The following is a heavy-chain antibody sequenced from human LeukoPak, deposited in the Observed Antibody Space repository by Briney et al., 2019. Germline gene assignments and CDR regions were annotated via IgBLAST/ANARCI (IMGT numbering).Heavy chain of an antibody. D-gene: IGHD2-2*01. J-gene: IGHJ5*02. CDR1: GFTSSSYW. CDR3: ARERLGYCSSTSCLRWFDP. CDR2: IKQDGSEK. Sequence: PGGSLRLSCAASGFTSSSYWMSWVRQAPRKGLERVVNIKQDGSEKYYVDSVKGRFTISRDNAKNSLYLQMNSLRAEDTAVYYCARERLGYCSSTSCLRWFDPWGQGTLVTVSS. V-gene: IGHV3-7*01.